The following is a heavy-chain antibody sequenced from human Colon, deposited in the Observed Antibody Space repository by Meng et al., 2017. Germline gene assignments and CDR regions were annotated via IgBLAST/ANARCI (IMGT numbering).Heavy chain of an antibody. CDR2: ISRSSATI. J-gene: IGHJ4*02. CDR3: VKAISVTTDFDY. Sequence: GGSLRLSCAASGFSFSSYAVTWVRQAPGKGLEWVAVISRSSATISYADSVEGRFTIARDNSNNTLFLQMNSLRVEDTALYYCVKAISVTTDFDYWGQGTVVTVSS. V-gene: IGHV3-23*01. CDR1: GFSFSSYA. D-gene: IGHD4-17*01.